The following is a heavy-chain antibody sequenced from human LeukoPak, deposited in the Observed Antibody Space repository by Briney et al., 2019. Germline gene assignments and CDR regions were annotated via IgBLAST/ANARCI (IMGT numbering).Heavy chain of an antibody. D-gene: IGHD3-3*01. CDR2: ISSSSSYI. J-gene: IGHJ4*02. V-gene: IGHV3-21*01. CDR3: ARDEAGLRFFSTGAFDY. Sequence: GGSLRLSCAASGFTFSSYSMNWVRQAPGKGLEWVSSISSSSSYIYYADSVKGRFTISRDNAKNSLYLQMNSLRAEDTAVYYCARDEAGLRFFSTGAFDYWGQGTLVTVSS. CDR1: GFTFSSYS.